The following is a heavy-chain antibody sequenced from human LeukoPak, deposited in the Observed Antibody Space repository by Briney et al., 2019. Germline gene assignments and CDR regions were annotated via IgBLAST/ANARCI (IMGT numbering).Heavy chain of an antibody. CDR2: INPSNGDT. CDR1: GYTFTGYY. D-gene: IGHD6-13*01. Sequence: ASVEVSCKASGYTFTGYYIHWMRQAPGGRLEWMGWINPSNGDTDSAPKLQGRLTMTRDTSTSTAYMELSGLKSDDTAIYYCAMGIDHWGQGTLVTVSS. J-gene: IGHJ4*02. V-gene: IGHV1-2*02. CDR3: AMGIDH.